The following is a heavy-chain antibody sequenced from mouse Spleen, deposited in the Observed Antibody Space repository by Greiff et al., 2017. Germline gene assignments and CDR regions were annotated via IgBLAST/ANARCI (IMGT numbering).Heavy chain of an antibody. V-gene: IGHV5-12-2*01. CDR1: GFTFSSYT. CDR3: ARHTPGTRYFDY. J-gene: IGHJ2*01. Sequence: EVKLVESGGGLVQPGGSLKLSCAASGFTFSSYTMSWVRQTPEKRLEWVAYISNGGGSTYYPDTVKGRFTISRDNAKNTLYLQMSSLKSEDTAMYYCARHTPGTRYFDYWGQGTTLTVSS. D-gene: IGHD4-1*01. CDR2: ISNGGGST.